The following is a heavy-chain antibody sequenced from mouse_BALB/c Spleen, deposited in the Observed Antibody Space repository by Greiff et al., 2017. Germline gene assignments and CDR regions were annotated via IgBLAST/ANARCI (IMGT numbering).Heavy chain of an antibody. CDR3: ARDQGDY. D-gene: IGHD3-2*02. V-gene: IGHV5-4*02. Sequence: DVQLVESGGGLVKPGGSLKLSCAASGFTFSDYYMYWVRQTPEKRLEWVATISDGGSYTYYPDSVKGRFTISRDNAKNNLYLQMSSLKSEDTAMYYCARDQGDYWGQGTTLTVSS. CDR2: ISDGGSYT. J-gene: IGHJ2*01. CDR1: GFTFSDYY.